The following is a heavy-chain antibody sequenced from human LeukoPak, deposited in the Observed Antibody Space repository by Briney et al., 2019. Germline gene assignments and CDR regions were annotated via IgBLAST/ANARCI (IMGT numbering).Heavy chain of an antibody. Sequence: GGSLRLSCAASGFTFSSYSMNWVRQAPGKGLEWVSYISSSGRTIYYADSVRGRFTISRDNAKNSLYLQMNSLRAEDTAVYYCARGRGSYGMDVWGQGTTVTVSS. CDR2: ISSSGRTI. J-gene: IGHJ6*02. D-gene: IGHD3-16*01. CDR1: GFTFSSYS. V-gene: IGHV3-48*04. CDR3: ARGRGSYGMDV.